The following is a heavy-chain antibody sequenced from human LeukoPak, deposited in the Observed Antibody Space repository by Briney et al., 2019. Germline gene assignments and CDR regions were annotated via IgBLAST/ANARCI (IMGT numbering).Heavy chain of an antibody. J-gene: IGHJ3*02. CDR1: GDSVSSNSAA. Sequence: SQTLSLTCAISGDSVSSNSAAWSWIRQSPSRGLGWLGRTYYRSKWYNDYAVPVKSRITINPDTSKNQFSLQLNSVTPEDTAVYYCARDLRGYYDSSGYHRASAFDIWGQGTMVTVSS. D-gene: IGHD3-22*01. CDR2: TYYRSKWYN. CDR3: ARDLRGYYDSSGYHRASAFDI. V-gene: IGHV6-1*01.